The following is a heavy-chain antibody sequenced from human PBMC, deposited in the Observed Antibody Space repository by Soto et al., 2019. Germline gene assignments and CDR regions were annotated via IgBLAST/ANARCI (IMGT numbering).Heavy chain of an antibody. V-gene: IGHV5-51*01. CDR3: ASYSSGWYNYFDY. CDR2: IYPGDSDT. D-gene: IGHD6-19*01. J-gene: IGHJ4*02. Sequence: EESLKISCKGSGYSFTSYWIGWVRQMPGKGLEWMGIIYPGDSDTRYSPSFQGQVTISADKSISTAYLQWSSLKASDTAMYYCASYSSGWYNYFDYWGQGTLVTVSS. CDR1: GYSFTSYW.